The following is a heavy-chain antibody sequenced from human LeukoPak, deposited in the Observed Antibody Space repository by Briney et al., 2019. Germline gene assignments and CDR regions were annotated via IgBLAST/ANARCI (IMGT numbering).Heavy chain of an antibody. CDR2: ITGHGDTT. Sequence: PGGTQRLSCAASGFSFSNYGMNWVRQAPGKGLEWVSGITGHGDTTYYADSVKGRFTISRDNSKNTLYLQMNSLRAEDTAVYYCAKDRRAGSYDYWGQGTLVTVSS. V-gene: IGHV3-23*01. CDR3: AKDRRAGSYDY. D-gene: IGHD3-10*01. J-gene: IGHJ4*02. CDR1: GFSFSNYG.